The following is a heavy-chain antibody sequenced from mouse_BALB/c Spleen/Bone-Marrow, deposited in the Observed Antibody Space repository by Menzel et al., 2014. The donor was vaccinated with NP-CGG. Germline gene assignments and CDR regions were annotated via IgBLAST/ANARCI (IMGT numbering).Heavy chain of an antibody. Sequence: EVQLVESGGGLVQPGGSLKLSCVASGFDFSRYWMSWVRQAPGKGLEWIGEINPDSSTINYTPSLKDKFIISRDNAKNTLYLQMSKVRSEDTTLYYCGLLGYYGYHDAWGAGTTVTISS. D-gene: IGHD2-3*01. CDR3: GLLGYYGYHDA. J-gene: IGHJ1*01. CDR2: INPDSSTI. CDR1: GFDFSRYW. V-gene: IGHV4-1*02.